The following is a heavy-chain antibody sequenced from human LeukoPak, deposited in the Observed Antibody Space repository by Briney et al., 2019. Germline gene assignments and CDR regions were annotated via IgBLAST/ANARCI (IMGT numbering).Heavy chain of an antibody. CDR1: GFIFNSYS. D-gene: IGHD3-22*01. Sequence: GGSLRLSCAASGFIFNSYSMNWVRQAPGKGLEWVASISSRSTSIYYADSVKGRFTISRDNDKSSLSLQMNSLRAEDTAVYYCARDGDSSGYYTRFDYWGQGTLVTVSS. J-gene: IGHJ4*02. CDR3: ARDGDSSGYYTRFDY. CDR2: ISSRSTSI. V-gene: IGHV3-21*01.